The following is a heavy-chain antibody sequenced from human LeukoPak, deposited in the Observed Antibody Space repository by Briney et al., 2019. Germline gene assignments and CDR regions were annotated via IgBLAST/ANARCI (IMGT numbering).Heavy chain of an antibody. V-gene: IGHV4-4*07. Sequence: ASETLSLTCTVSGGSFSSYYWSWIRQPAGKGLEWIGHIHTSGNTNYNPSLKSRVTISVDTSKNQFSLKLSSVTAADTAVYYCARDYRISPLIRANAFDIWGQGTMVTVSS. CDR3: ARDYRISPLIRANAFDI. J-gene: IGHJ3*02. CDR1: GGSFSSYY. CDR2: IHTSGNT. D-gene: IGHD3-16*01.